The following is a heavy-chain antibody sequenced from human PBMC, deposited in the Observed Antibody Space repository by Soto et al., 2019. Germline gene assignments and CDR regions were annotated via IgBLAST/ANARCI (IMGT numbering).Heavy chain of an antibody. V-gene: IGHV3-11*01. CDR1: GFTSSDYY. Sequence: PGGSLRLSCAPSGFTSSDYYMSWIRQAPGKGLEWVSYISSSGSTIYYADSVKGRFTISRDNAKNSLYLQMNSLRAEDTAVYYCAREDTAMVTFDPWGQGTLVTVSS. J-gene: IGHJ5*02. CDR2: ISSSGSTI. D-gene: IGHD5-18*01. CDR3: AREDTAMVTFDP.